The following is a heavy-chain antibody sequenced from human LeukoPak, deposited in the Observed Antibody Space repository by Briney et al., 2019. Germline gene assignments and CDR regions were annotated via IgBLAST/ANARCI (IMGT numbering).Heavy chain of an antibody. Sequence: GRSLRLSCAASGFTFSSYAMHWVRRAPGKGLEGVAVISYDGSNKYYADSVKGRFTISRDNSKNTLYLQMNSLRAEDTAVYYCAREGDDSSGYYLFDYWGQGTLVTVSS. CDR1: GFTFSSYA. CDR3: AREGDDSSGYYLFDY. D-gene: IGHD3-22*01. J-gene: IGHJ4*02. V-gene: IGHV3-30-3*01. CDR2: ISYDGSNK.